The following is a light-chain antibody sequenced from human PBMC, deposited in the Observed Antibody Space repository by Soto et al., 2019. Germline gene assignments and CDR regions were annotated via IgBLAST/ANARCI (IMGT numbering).Light chain of an antibody. J-gene: IGKJ4*01. CDR1: EDIISY. Sequence: DIRMTQSPSSLSASVGDRVTLTCRASEDIISYLNWYQHKPGRAPTVLVYGATNLPSRVPSRFSGSGSGTEFTFTISSLQPEDFATYYCQQSHNAPLTFGGGTKVE. CDR2: GAT. CDR3: QQSHNAPLT. V-gene: IGKV1-39*01.